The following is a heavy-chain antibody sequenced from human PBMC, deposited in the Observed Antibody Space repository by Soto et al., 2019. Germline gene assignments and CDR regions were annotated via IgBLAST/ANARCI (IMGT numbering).Heavy chain of an antibody. J-gene: IGHJ4*02. V-gene: IGHV3-66*01. CDR2: IYSGGDT. D-gene: IGHD6-25*01. Sequence: EVQLVESGGGLVQPGGSLRLSCAASGFTVSNNYMNWVRQAPGKGLEWVSVIYSGGDTYYADSVKGRFTISRDNSKNTLPLQMNSLRAEDTAIYYCATHPSSGYWGQGTLVTVSS. CDR3: ATHPSSGY. CDR1: GFTVSNNY.